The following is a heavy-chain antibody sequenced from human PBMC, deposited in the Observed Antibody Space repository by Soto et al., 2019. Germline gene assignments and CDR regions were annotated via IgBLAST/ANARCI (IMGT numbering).Heavy chain of an antibody. D-gene: IGHD6-13*01. V-gene: IGHV3-23*01. CDR2: ISGSGDNT. CDR3: AKPYSSSWYGPFDY. CDR1: GFTFSSSS. Sequence: GGSLRLSCAASGFTFSSSSMSWVRQAPGKGLEWVSTISGSGDNTFYAASVKGRFTISRDNSKNTLYLPMSSLRAEDTAVYYCAKPYSSSWYGPFDYWGQGTLVTVSS. J-gene: IGHJ4*02.